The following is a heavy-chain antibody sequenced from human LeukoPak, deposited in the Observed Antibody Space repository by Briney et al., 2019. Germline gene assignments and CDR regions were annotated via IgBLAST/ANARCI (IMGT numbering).Heavy chain of an antibody. D-gene: IGHD1-26*01. CDR1: GFTFSNYW. CDR3: ARYLNSGPEDF. V-gene: IGHV3-7*01. J-gene: IGHJ4*02. CDR2: IKYDGREK. Sequence: GGSLRLSCAATGFTFSNYWMSWFRQAPGKGLEWVANIKYDGREKQYVDSVKGRFTISRDNAKNSLFLQMNSLRAEGTAVYYCARYLNSGPEDFRGQGTLVTVSS.